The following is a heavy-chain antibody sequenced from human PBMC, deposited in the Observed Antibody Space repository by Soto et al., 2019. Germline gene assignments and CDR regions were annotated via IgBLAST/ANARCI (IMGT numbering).Heavy chain of an antibody. CDR3: AKGVVVPAAIFSAGFDP. J-gene: IGHJ5*02. CDR1: GFTFSSYA. D-gene: IGHD2-2*02. V-gene: IGHV3-23*01. CDR2: ISGSGGST. Sequence: QPGGSLRLSCAASGFTFSSYAMSWVRQAPGKGLEWVSAISGSGGSTYYADSVKGRFTISRDNSKNTLYLQMNSLRAEDTAVYYCAKGVVVPAAIFSAGFDPWGQGTLVTVSS.